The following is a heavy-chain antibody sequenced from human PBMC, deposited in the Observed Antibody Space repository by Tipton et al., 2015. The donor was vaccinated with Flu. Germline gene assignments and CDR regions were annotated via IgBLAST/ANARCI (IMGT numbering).Heavy chain of an antibody. V-gene: IGHV4-59*01. D-gene: IGHD4-23*01. CDR3: ARGEARTPFDY. J-gene: IGHJ4*02. CDR2: IYYSGST. Sequence: LRLSCTVSGGSISSYYWSWIRQPPGKGLEWIGYIYYSGSTNYNPSLKSRVTISVDTSKNQFSLKLSSVTAADTAVYYCARGEARTPFDYWGQGTLVTVSS. CDR1: GGSISSYY.